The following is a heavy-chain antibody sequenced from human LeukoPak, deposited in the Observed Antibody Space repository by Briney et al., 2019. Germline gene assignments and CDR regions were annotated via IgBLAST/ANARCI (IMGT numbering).Heavy chain of an antibody. Sequence: GGSLRLSCSASGFTFSSSAMSWVRQAPGKGLDWVSTISDNGGSTYYADSVKGRFTLSRDNSKNTLYLQMNSLRAEDTAIYYCAKTIVIPIALGVFDYWGQGTLVTVSS. D-gene: IGHD3-16*02. CDR3: AKTIVIPIALGVFDY. V-gene: IGHV3-23*01. CDR2: ISDNGGST. CDR1: GFTFSSSA. J-gene: IGHJ4*02.